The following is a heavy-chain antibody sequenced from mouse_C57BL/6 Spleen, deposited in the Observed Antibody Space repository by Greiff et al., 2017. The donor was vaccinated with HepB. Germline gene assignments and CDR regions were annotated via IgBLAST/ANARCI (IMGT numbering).Heavy chain of an antibody. CDR1: GFTFSSYA. Sequence: EVKVVESGGGLVKPGGSLKLSCAASGFTFSSYAMSWVRQTPEKRLEWVATISDGGSYTYYPDNVKGRFTISRDNAKNNLYLQMSHLKSEDTAMYYCARDRAYGSSYFDYWGQGTTLTVSS. V-gene: IGHV5-4*01. CDR2: ISDGGSYT. D-gene: IGHD1-1*01. CDR3: ARDRAYGSSYFDY. J-gene: IGHJ2*01.